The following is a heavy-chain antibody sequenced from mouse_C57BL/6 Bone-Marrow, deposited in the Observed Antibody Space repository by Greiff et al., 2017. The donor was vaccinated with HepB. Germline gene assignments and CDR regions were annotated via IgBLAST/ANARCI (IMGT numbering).Heavy chain of an antibody. CDR3: ARHGDYYGSSEAWFAY. CDR2: ISGGGGNT. D-gene: IGHD1-1*01. J-gene: IGHJ3*01. V-gene: IGHV5-9*01. Sequence: EVQGVESGGGLVKPGGSLKLSCAASGFTFSSYTMSWVRQTPEKRLEWVATISGGGGNTYYPDSVKGRFTISRDNAKNTLYLQMSSLRSEDTALYYCARHGDYYGSSEAWFAYWGQGTLVTVSA. CDR1: GFTFSSYT.